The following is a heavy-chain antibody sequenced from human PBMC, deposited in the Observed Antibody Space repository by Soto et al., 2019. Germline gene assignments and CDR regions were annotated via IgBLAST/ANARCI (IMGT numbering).Heavy chain of an antibody. D-gene: IGHD3-16*01. CDR1: GGTFSIYA. CDR3: ARGSAIGAFVPRQPYYYYYGMDV. J-gene: IGHJ6*02. CDR2: IIPIFGTA. V-gene: IGHV1-69*13. Sequence: GASVKVSCKASGGTFSIYAISWVRQAPGQGLEWMGGIIPIFGTASYAQKFQGRVTITADESTSTAYMELSSLRSEDTAVYYCARGSAIGAFVPRQPYYYYYGMDVWGQGTTVTVSS.